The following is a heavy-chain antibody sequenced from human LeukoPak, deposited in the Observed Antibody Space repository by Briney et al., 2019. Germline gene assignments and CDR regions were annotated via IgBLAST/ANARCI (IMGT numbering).Heavy chain of an antibody. V-gene: IGHV4-39*01. D-gene: IGHD6-19*01. Sequence: SETLSLTFTVSGGSTSSSSYYWGWIRQPPGKGLEWIGSIYYSGSTYYNPSLKSRVTISVDTSKNQFSLKLSSVTAADTAVYYCARQTVAGIAWGQGTLVTVSS. CDR1: GGSTSSSSYY. CDR3: ARQTVAGIA. J-gene: IGHJ4*02. CDR2: IYYSGST.